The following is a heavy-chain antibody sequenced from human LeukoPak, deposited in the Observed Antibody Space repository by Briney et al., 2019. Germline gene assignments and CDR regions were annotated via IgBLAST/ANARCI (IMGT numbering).Heavy chain of an antibody. V-gene: IGHV4-59*01. Sequence: PSETLSLTCTVSGGSISSYYWSWIRQPPGKGLEWIGYIYYSGSTNYNPSLKSRVTISVDTSKNQFSLKLSSVTAADTAVYYCARDRDGGYDAFDYWGQGTLVTVSS. CDR3: ARDRDGGYDAFDY. D-gene: IGHD5-12*01. CDR2: IYYSGST. J-gene: IGHJ4*02. CDR1: GGSISSYY.